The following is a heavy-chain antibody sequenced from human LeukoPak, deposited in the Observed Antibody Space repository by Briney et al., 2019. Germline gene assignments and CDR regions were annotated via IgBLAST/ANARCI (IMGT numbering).Heavy chain of an antibody. CDR2: ISNSGST. V-gene: IGHV4-39*01. Sequence: SETLSLTCTVSGGSISSSSDYWDWIRRPPEKGLEWIGSISNSGSTSYNPSLKSRVTISADTSKNQFSLKLSSVTAADTAVYYCARRGSKYSVNDFRPSIDYWGQGTLVTVSS. J-gene: IGHJ4*02. CDR1: GGSISSSSDY. D-gene: IGHD5/OR15-5a*01. CDR3: ARRGSKYSVNDFRPSIDY.